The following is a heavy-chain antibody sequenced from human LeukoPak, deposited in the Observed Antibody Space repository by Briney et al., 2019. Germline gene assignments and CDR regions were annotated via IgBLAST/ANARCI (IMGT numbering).Heavy chain of an antibody. CDR3: ARAYAGGIFDS. CDR1: GLTFSDYW. Sequence: PGGSLRLSCVASGLTFSDYWMSWVRQAPGKGLEWVANIKEDGSENYYVDSVRGRFTISRDNAKNSLYLQMNSLRAEDTAMYYCARAYAGGIFDSWGQGTLVTVSS. J-gene: IGHJ4*02. CDR2: IKEDGSEN. D-gene: IGHD3-16*01. V-gene: IGHV3-7*04.